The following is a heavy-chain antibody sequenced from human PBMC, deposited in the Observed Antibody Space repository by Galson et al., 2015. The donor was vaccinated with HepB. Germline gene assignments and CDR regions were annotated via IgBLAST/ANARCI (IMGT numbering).Heavy chain of an antibody. V-gene: IGHV7-4-1*02. J-gene: IGHJ4*02. CDR1: GYTFTSYA. D-gene: IGHD3-16*02. CDR3: ARDLVIATTAGIDY. Sequence: SVKVSCKASGYTFTSYAMNWVRRAPGQGLEWMGWINTNTGNPTYAQGFTGRFVFYLDTSVSTAYLQISSLKAEDTAVYYCARDLVIATTAGIDYWGQGTLVTVSS. CDR2: INTNTGNP.